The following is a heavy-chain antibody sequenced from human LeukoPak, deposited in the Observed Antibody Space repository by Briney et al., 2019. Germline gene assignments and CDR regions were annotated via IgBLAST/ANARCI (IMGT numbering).Heavy chain of an antibody. CDR3: ARSYGWLPGGM. CDR1: GFTFSDYY. J-gene: IGHJ4*02. CDR2: ISSTSSYT. Sequence: PGGSLRLSCAAPGFTFSDYYMSWIRQAPGKGLEWVSYISSTSSYTNYADSVKGRFTISRDNAKNSLHLQMNSLRAEDTAVYYCARSYGWLPGGMWGQGTLVTVSS. D-gene: IGHD5-12*01. V-gene: IGHV3-11*03.